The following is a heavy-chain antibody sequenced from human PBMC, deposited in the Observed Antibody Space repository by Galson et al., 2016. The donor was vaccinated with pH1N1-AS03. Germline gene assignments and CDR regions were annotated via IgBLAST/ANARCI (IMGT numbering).Heavy chain of an antibody. J-gene: IGHJ4*02. D-gene: IGHD2-8*01. CDR1: GFSFDDYA. CDR2: ISWNSDKI. Sequence: SLRLSCAASGFSFDDYAMHWVRQAPGKGLERVSSISWNSDKITYADSVKGRFTISRDNAKNSLYLEMNSLRAEDTALYYCAKDIGVLMVYTEGPFDYWGPGTLVTVSS. CDR3: AKDIGVLMVYTEGPFDY. V-gene: IGHV3-9*01.